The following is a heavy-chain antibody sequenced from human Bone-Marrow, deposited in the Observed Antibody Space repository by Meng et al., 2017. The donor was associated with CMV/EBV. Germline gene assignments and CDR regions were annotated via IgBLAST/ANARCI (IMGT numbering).Heavy chain of an antibody. V-gene: IGHV3-33*01. CDR1: GFTFSSYG. D-gene: IGHD3-22*01. CDR3: ARELGSYDSSGFDY. J-gene: IGHJ4*02. Sequence: GESLKISCAASGFTFSSYGMHWVRQAPGKGLEWVAVIWYDGSNKYYADSVKGRFTISRDNSKNTLYLQMNSLRAEDTAVYYCARELGSYDSSGFDYWGQGTLVTVSS. CDR2: IWYDGSNK.